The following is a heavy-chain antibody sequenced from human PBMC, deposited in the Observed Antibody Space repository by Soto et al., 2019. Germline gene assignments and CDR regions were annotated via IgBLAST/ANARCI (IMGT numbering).Heavy chain of an antibody. CDR1: GYTFTSYG. J-gene: IGHJ4*02. V-gene: IGHV1-18*01. CDR2: ISAYNGNT. D-gene: IGHD6-13*01. Sequence: ASVKVSCKASGYTFTSYGISWVRQAPGQGLEWMGWISAYNGNTNYAQKLQGRVTMTTDTSTSTAYMELRSLRSDDTAVYYCAREVYSSSLSDPFDYWGQGTLVTVSS. CDR3: AREVYSSSLSDPFDY.